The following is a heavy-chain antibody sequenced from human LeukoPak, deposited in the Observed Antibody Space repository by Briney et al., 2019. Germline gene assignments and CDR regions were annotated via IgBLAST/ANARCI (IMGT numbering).Heavy chain of an antibody. CDR3: AKDVDYGDYGGAH. V-gene: IGHV3-30*04. CDR2: VSSDGTYK. Sequence: GGSLRLSCAASGFTFSYYPLYWVRQAPGKGLEWVAVVSSDGTYKYYADSVEGRFTISRDDSKNTLYLQMHSLRTEDTAVYYCAKDVDYGDYGGAHWGQGTLVTVSS. D-gene: IGHD4-17*01. J-gene: IGHJ4*02. CDR1: GFTFSYYP.